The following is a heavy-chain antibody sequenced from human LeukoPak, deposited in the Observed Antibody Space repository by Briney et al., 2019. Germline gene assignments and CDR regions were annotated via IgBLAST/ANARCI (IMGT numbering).Heavy chain of an antibody. CDR1: GYSFTDYY. CDR3: ARGWELLGHY. D-gene: IGHD1-26*01. Sequence: ASVKVSCKTSGYSFTDYYMHWVRQAPGQGLEWMGWINPNSGGTNYAQKFQGRVTMTRDTSISTAYMELSRLRSDDTAVYYCARGWELLGHYWGQGTLVTVSS. V-gene: IGHV1-2*02. CDR2: INPNSGGT. J-gene: IGHJ4*02.